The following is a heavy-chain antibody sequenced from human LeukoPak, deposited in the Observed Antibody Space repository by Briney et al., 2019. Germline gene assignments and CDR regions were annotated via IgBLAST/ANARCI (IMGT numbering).Heavy chain of an antibody. CDR2: ISYDGSNK. V-gene: IGHV3-30*04. CDR1: GFTFSSYA. CDR3: AKGDKPGY. J-gene: IGHJ4*02. D-gene: IGHD1-14*01. Sequence: PGGSLRLSCAASGFTFSSYAMHWVRQAPGKGLEWVAVISYDGSNKYYADSVKGRFTISRDNSKNTLYLQTNSLRAEDTAVYYCAKGDKPGYWGQGTLITVSS.